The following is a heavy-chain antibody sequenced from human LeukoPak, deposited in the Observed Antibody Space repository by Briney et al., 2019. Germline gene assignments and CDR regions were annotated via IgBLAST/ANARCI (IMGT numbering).Heavy chain of an antibody. CDR1: GYTFSSYD. CDR2: MNPNSGNT. Sequence: ASVKVSCKVSGYTFSSYDINWVRQASGQGLEWMGWMNPNSGNTGYAQKFQGRVTMTRTTSISTAYMELSSLRSEDTAVYYCAGGLAGGRDYWGQGTLVTVSS. D-gene: IGHD3-16*01. J-gene: IGHJ4*02. V-gene: IGHV1-8*01. CDR3: AGGLAGGRDY.